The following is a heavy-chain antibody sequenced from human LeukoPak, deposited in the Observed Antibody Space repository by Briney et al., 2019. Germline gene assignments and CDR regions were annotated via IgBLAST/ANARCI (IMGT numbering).Heavy chain of an antibody. CDR1: GFTFRSHA. CDR3: TTSDCEY. V-gene: IGHV3-23*01. J-gene: IGHJ4*02. CDR2: IYENGGTT. Sequence: GGSLRLSCVGSGFTFRSHAMSWVRQAPEKGLEFVSGIYENGGTTYYADSVKGRFTISRDNAKTSLFLQMNSLRAEDTAIYYCTTSDCEYWGQGALVTVSS.